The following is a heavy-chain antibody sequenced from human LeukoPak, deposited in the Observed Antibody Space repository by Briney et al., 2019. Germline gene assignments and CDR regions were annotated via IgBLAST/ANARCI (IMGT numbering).Heavy chain of an antibody. D-gene: IGHD6-19*01. CDR3: ASSPIAVAGTFDY. CDR1: GGTFSSYA. J-gene: IGHJ4*02. V-gene: IGHV1-69*04. CDR2: IIPILGIA. Sequence: GASVKVSCKASGGTFSSYAISWVRQAPGQGLEWMGRIIPILGIANYAQKFQGRVTITADKSTSTAYMELSSLRSEVTAVYYCASSPIAVAGTFDYWGQGTLVTVSS.